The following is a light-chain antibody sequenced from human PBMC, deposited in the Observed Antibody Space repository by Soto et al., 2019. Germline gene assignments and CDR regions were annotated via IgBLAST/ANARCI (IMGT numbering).Light chain of an antibody. CDR1: TGAVTSGHY. CDR2: ETS. J-gene: IGLJ2*01. CDR3: LLSYPTNRV. V-gene: IGLV7-46*01. Sequence: QAVVTQGPSLTVSPGGTVTLTCASSTGAVTSGHYPYWFQQKPGQAPRTLIYETSTKQSWTPARFSGSLLGGKAVLTLSGAHPEDEAEYYCLLSYPTNRVFGGGTKLTVL.